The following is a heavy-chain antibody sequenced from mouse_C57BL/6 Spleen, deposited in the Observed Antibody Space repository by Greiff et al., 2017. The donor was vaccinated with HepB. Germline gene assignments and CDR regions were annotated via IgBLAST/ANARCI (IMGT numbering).Heavy chain of an antibody. V-gene: IGHV1-55*01. J-gene: IGHJ1*03. CDR2: IYPGSGST. CDR1: GYTFTSYW. D-gene: IGHD1-1*01. Sequence: VQLQQPGAELVKPGASVKMSCKASGYTFTSYWITWVKQRPGQGLEWIGDIYPGSGSTNYNEKFKSKATLTVDTSSSTAYMQLSSLTSEDSAVYYCAIITTVEGWYFDVWGTGTTVTVSS. CDR3: AIITTVEGWYFDV.